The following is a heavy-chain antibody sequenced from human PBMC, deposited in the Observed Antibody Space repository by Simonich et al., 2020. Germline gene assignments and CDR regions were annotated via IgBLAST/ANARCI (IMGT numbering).Heavy chain of an antibody. Sequence: EVQLVESGGGLVKPGGSLRLSCAASGFTFSSYSVNWVRQAPGNGLEWVPYISSSSSYIYYADSVKGRFTISRENAKNSLYLQMNSLRAEDTAVYYCARDAAGDYWGQGTLVTVSS. D-gene: IGHD6-13*01. J-gene: IGHJ4*02. CDR3: ARDAAGDY. V-gene: IGHV3-21*01. CDR2: ISSSSSYI. CDR1: GFTFSSYS.